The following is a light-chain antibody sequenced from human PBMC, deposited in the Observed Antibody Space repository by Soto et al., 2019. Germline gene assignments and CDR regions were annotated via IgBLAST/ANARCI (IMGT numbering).Light chain of an antibody. Sequence: EIVLTQSPGTLSLSPGERATLSCRASQSVSSSYLAWYQQKPGQAPRLLISGPSSRATGIPDRFSASGFETDFPLTIASLEPEDFAVYYCQQHRDSPSWTFGQGTKVEIK. J-gene: IGKJ1*01. V-gene: IGKV3-20*01. CDR3: QQHRDSPSWT. CDR1: QSVSSSY. CDR2: GPS.